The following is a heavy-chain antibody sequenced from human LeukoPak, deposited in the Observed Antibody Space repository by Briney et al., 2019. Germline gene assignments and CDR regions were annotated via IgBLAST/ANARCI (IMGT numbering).Heavy chain of an antibody. Sequence: PSETLSLTCTVSGGSISSHYWSWIRQPPGKGLEWLGYIYYSGSTNYNPSLKSRVTISVDTSKNQFSLKLSSVTAADTAVYYCARDRALGGTTDAFDIWGQGTMVTVSS. J-gene: IGHJ3*02. CDR3: ARDRALGGTTDAFDI. CDR2: IYYSGST. CDR1: GGSISSHY. V-gene: IGHV4-59*11. D-gene: IGHD1-1*01.